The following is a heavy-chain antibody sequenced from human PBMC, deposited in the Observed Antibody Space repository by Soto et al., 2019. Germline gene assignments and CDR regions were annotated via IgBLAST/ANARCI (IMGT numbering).Heavy chain of an antibody. CDR2: IWYDGSNK. Sequence: QVQLVESGGGVVQPGRSLRLSCAASGFTFSSYGMHWVRQAPGKGLEWVAVIWYDGSNKYYADSVKGRFTISRDNSKYTLYLQMNSLRAEDTAVYYCAREDYDFWSGYYGGRGWFDPWGQGTLVTVSS. J-gene: IGHJ5*02. V-gene: IGHV3-33*01. CDR3: AREDYDFWSGYYGGRGWFDP. CDR1: GFTFSSYG. D-gene: IGHD3-3*01.